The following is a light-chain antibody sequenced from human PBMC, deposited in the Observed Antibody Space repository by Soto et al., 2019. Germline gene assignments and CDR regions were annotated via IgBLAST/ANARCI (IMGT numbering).Light chain of an antibody. CDR2: EVS. CDR3: CSYAGSGTYVS. Sequence: QSALTQPASVSGSPGQSITISCTGTSSDVGSYNVVSWYQQHSGQAPKLIISEVSRRPSGVSNRFSGSKSGNTASLTISGLQAEDEADYYCCSYAGSGTYVSFGGGTKLTVL. J-gene: IGLJ2*01. CDR1: SSDVGSYNV. V-gene: IGLV2-23*02.